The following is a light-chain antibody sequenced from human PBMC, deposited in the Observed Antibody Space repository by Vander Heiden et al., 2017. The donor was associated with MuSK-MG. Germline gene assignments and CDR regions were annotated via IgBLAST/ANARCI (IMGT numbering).Light chain of an antibody. CDR3: QSYDSSLSGSVV. V-gene: IGLV1-40*01. CDR2: VNS. CDR1: SSNIGAGYD. J-gene: IGLJ2*01. Sequence: QSVLTQPPSVSGAPGQRVTISCTGSSSNIGAGYDVHWYQQLPGTAPKLLIVVNSNRPSGVPDRFSGSKSGTSASLAITRLQAEDEADYDGQSYDSSLSGSVVFGGGTKLTVL.